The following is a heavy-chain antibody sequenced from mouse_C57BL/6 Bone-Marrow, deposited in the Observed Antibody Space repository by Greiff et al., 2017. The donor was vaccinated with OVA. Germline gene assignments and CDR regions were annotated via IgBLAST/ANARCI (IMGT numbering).Heavy chain of an antibody. CDR2: IDPSDSYT. CDR1: GYTFTSYW. CDR3: ANIYYDYDGRWYYFDY. J-gene: IGHJ2*01. Sequence: VQLQQPGAELVMPGASVKLSCKASGYTFTSYWMHWVKQRPGQGLEWIGEIDPSDSYTTYNQKFKGKSTLTVDKSSSTAYLQLSSLTSEDSAVYYCANIYYDYDGRWYYFDYWGQGTTLTVSS. V-gene: IGHV1-69*01. D-gene: IGHD2-4*01.